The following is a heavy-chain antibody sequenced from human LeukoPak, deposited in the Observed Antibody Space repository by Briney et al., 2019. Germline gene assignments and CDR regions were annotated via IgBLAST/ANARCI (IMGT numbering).Heavy chain of an antibody. V-gene: IGHV3-23*01. CDR1: GFTFSSYE. CDR3: VGFDY. J-gene: IGHJ4*02. Sequence: GGSLRLSCAASGFTFSSYEMNWVRQAPGKGLEWVSSISGSSDRTFYADSVKGRFTISRDNSKNTLFLQMNTLRAEDTAVYYCVGFDYWGQGTLVTVSS. CDR2: ISGSSDRT.